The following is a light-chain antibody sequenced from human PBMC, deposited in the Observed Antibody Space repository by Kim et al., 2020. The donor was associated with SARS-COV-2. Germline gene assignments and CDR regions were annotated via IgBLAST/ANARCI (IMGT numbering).Light chain of an antibody. Sequence: KAPINCPSRHSVSHSSTNKYYLAWYQQKPGQPPKLLIYWASTRESGIPDRFSGSGSGTDFTLTISSLQAEDVAVYYCQQYYCAPYTFGQGTKLEI. CDR2: WAS. J-gene: IGKJ2*01. CDR3: QQYYCAPYT. V-gene: IGKV4-1*01. CDR1: HSVSHSSTNKYY.